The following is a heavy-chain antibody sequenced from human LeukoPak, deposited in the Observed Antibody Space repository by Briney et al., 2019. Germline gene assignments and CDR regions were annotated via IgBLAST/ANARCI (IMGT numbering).Heavy chain of an antibody. CDR3: ARTYYYASGRFHFDY. J-gene: IGHJ4*02. CDR1: GGSVSYGGYS. CDR2: IYHSGST. V-gene: IGHV4-30-2*01. Sequence: SQTLSLTCAVSGGSVSYGGYSWSWIRQPPGKGLEWIGYIYHSGSTYYNPSLKSRVIISVDRSKNQFSLKLRSVTAADTAVYYCARTYYYASGRFHFDYWGQGTLVTVSS. D-gene: IGHD3-10*01.